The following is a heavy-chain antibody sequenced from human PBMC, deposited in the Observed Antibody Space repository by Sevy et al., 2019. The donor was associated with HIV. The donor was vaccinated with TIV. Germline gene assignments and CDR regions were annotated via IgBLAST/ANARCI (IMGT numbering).Heavy chain of an antibody. CDR1: GYTFTNSW. D-gene: IGHD3-9*01. CDR3: ARQSPRSVLVRTRYFET. Sequence: GESLKISCRISGYTFTNSWIGWVRQVPGKGLEWMGIIYISDSDTRYSPSFQGHVTMSADKSINTAYLQWSGLKASDTGIYFCARQSPRSVLVRTRYFETWGQGTLVTVSS. V-gene: IGHV5-51*01. J-gene: IGHJ5*02. CDR2: IYISDSDT.